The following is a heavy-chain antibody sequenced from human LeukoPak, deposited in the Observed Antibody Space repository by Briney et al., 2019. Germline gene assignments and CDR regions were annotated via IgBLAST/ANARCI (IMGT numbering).Heavy chain of an antibody. Sequence: ASVKAFCRVSGYSLSDLSIHWVRHVPGKGVEWMGGFEPEEGDHGETIYAQNFEGRLTLTEDTLTDTAYMELLSLTSEDTAVYYCATDRLEIYALNIWGQGTMVTVSS. D-gene: IGHD1-1*01. CDR3: ATDRLEIYALNI. J-gene: IGHJ3*02. CDR1: GYSLSDLS. V-gene: IGHV1-24*01. CDR2: FEPEEGDHGET.